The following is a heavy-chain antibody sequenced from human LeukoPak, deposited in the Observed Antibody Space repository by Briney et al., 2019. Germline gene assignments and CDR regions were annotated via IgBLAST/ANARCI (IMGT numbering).Heavy chain of an antibody. CDR2: IYTSGST. Sequence: PSETLSLTCTVSGGSISSGSYYWSWIRQPAGKGLEWIGRIYTSGSTNYNPSLKSRVTISVDTSKNQFSLKLSSVTAADTAVYYCARGSPLLWFGELSSGFDYWGQGTLVTVSS. J-gene: IGHJ4*02. D-gene: IGHD3-10*01. CDR1: GGSISSGSYY. V-gene: IGHV4-61*02. CDR3: ARGSPLLWFGELSSGFDY.